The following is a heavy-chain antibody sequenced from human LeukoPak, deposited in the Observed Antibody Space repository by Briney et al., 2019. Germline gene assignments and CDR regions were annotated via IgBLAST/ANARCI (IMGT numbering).Heavy chain of an antibody. CDR2: ISAYNGDT. CDR1: GYTFSTYG. J-gene: IGHJ5*02. CDR3: ARDMDNCFDP. V-gene: IGHV1-18*01. D-gene: IGHD3-10*01. Sequence: GASVKVSCKASGYTFSTYGISWVRQAPGLGLEWMGWISAYNGDTNYARKFQDRVTMTTDTSTSTAYMELRSLRSDDTAIYYCARDMDNCFDPWGQGTLVTVSS.